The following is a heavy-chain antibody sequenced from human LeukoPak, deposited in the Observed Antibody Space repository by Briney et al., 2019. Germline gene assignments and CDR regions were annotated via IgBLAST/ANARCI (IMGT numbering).Heavy chain of an antibody. CDR3: ARPLSPGEYSYGFDY. CDR2: ISSSSTYI. J-gene: IGHJ4*02. Sequence: GGSLRLSCAATGITFSSYSMNWVRQAPGKGLEWVSSISSSSTYIYYADSVKGRSTISRDNAKNSLYLQMNSLRAEDTAVYYCARPLSPGEYSYGFDYWGQGSLVTVSS. D-gene: IGHD5-18*01. CDR1: GITFSSYS. V-gene: IGHV3-21*01.